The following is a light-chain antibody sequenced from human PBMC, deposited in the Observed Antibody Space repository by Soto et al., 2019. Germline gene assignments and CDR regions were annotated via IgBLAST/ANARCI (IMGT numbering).Light chain of an antibody. J-gene: IGKJ2*01. Sequence: DIVLTQTRLSSPVTLGQPASISCRSSQSLVHIDGNTYFNWLQQRPGQPPRLLIYKISNRFPGVPDRFSGSGAGTDFTLKISRVEAEDAGFYYCMQATQSYTFGQGTRLEIK. CDR3: MQATQSYT. V-gene: IGKV2-24*01. CDR2: KIS. CDR1: QSLVHIDGNTY.